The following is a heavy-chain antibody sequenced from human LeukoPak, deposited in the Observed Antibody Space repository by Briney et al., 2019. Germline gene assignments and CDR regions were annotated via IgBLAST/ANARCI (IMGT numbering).Heavy chain of an antibody. V-gene: IGHV3-7*01. CDR2: IKQDGSEK. Sequence: GGSLRLPCEVSGFTFSSYWMSWVRQAPGKGLECVANIKQDGSEKSYVDSVKGRFTISRDNAKNSLFMRMNSLRAEDTAVYYCARDYQPPDNYYFYMDVWGKGTTVTVSS. J-gene: IGHJ6*03. CDR3: ARDYQPPDNYYFYMDV. CDR1: GFTFSSYW. D-gene: IGHD2-2*01.